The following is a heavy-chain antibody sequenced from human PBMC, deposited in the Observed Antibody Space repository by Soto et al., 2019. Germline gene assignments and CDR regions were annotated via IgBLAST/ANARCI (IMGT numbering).Heavy chain of an antibody. J-gene: IGHJ4*02. CDR1: GYTFTYSY. V-gene: IGHV1-46*01. CDR3: AGNLAAGDY. CDR2: LNPNGGST. Sequence: ASVKVCCKASGYTFTYSYIHWVRQAPGQGLEWMALLNPNGGSTNYAQNFQGRVTVTRDTSTSTVYMELTSLTSEDTAVYYCAGNLAAGDYWGQGPLVTVSS. D-gene: IGHD6-13*01.